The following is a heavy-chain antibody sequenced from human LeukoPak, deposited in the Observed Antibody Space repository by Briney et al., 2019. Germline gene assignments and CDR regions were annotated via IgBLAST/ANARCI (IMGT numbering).Heavy chain of an antibody. CDR3: ARVAKARSYYYGMDV. CDR2: INHSGST. V-gene: IGHV4-34*01. D-gene: IGHD4/OR15-4a*01. CDR1: GGSFSGYY. J-gene: IGHJ6*02. Sequence: SKTLSLTCAVYGGSFSGYYWSWIRQPPGKGLEWIGEINHSGSTNYNPSLKSRVTISVDTSKNQFSLKLSSVTAADTAVYYCARVAKARSYYYGMDVWGQGTTVTVSS.